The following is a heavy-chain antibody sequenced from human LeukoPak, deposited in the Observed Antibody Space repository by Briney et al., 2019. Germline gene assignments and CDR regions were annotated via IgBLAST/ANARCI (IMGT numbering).Heavy chain of an antibody. CDR3: AKDRELLIVSHLDY. CDR1: GFTFSSYI. CDR2: ISGSGGST. J-gene: IGHJ4*02. Sequence: GGSLRLSCAASGFTFSSYIMSWVRQAPGKGLEWVSTISGSGGSTYYADSVKGRFTISRDNSKNTLYLQMNSLRAEDTAVYYCAKDRELLIVSHLDYWGQGTLVTVSS. D-gene: IGHD1-26*01. V-gene: IGHV3-23*01.